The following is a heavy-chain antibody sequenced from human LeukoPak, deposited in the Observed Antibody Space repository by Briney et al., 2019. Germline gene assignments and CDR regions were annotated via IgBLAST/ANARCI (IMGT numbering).Heavy chain of an antibody. CDR3: AIYPTHIRYIVATM. J-gene: IGHJ4*02. Sequence: PGGSLRLSCAGSEFTFSSYYMSWVRQAPGKGLEWVSYISSSGSTIYYADSVKGRFTISRDNAKNSLYLQMNSLRAEDTAVYYCAIYPTHIRYIVATMWGQGTLVTVSS. V-gene: IGHV3-11*01. CDR1: EFTFSSYY. D-gene: IGHD5-12*01. CDR2: ISSSGSTI.